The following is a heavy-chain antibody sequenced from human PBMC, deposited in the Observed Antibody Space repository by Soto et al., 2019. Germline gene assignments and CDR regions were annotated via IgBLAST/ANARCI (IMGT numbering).Heavy chain of an antibody. V-gene: IGHV3-15*01. Sequence: GGSLRLSCAASGFTFSNAWMIWVRQAPGKGLEWVGRIKSKTDGGTTDYAAPVKGRFTISRDDSKNTLYLQMNSLKTEDTAVYYCTTYSNYTTGFDPWGQGTLVTVSS. J-gene: IGHJ5*02. D-gene: IGHD4-4*01. CDR3: TTYSNYTTGFDP. CDR2: IKSKTDGGTT. CDR1: GFTFSNAW.